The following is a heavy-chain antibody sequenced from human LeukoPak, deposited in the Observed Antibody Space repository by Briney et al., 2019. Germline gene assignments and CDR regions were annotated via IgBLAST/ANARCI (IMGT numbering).Heavy chain of an antibody. CDR3: ARVSRIVVVIRNWFDP. J-gene: IGHJ5*02. D-gene: IGHD3-22*01. V-gene: IGHV4-39*07. Sequence: SETLSLTCTVSGGSISSSSYYWGWIRQPPGKGLEWIGSIYYSGSTYYNPSLKSRVTISVDTSKNQFSLKLSSVTAADTAVYYCARVSRIVVVIRNWFDPWGQGTLVTVSS. CDR1: GGSISSSSYY. CDR2: IYYSGST.